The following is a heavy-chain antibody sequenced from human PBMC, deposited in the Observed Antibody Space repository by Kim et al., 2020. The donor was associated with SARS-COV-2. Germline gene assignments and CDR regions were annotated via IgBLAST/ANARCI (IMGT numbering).Heavy chain of an antibody. D-gene: IGHD6-19*01. J-gene: IGHJ4*02. CDR2: IWYDGSNK. CDR1: GFTFSSYG. Sequence: GGSLRLSCAASGFTFSSYGMHWVRQAPGKGLEWVAVIWYDGSNKYYADSVKGRFTISRDNSKNTLYLQMNSLRAEDTAVYYCAREGEWRVAVAGTGLDYWGQGTLVTVSS. V-gene: IGHV3-33*01. CDR3: AREGEWRVAVAGTGLDY.